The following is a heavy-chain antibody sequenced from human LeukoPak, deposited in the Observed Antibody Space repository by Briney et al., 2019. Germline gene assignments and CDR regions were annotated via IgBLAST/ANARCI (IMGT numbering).Heavy chain of an antibody. CDR3: ARGPDSSGWYGVVNYYYYYGMDV. Sequence: SETLSLTCTASGGSISSYYWSWIRQPPGKGLEWIGYIYYSGSTNYNPSLKSRVTISVDTSKNQFSLKLSSVTAADTAVYYCARGPDSSGWYGVVNYYYYYGMDVWGQGTTVTVSS. CDR2: IYYSGST. D-gene: IGHD6-19*01. CDR1: GGSISSYY. J-gene: IGHJ6*02. V-gene: IGHV4-59*01.